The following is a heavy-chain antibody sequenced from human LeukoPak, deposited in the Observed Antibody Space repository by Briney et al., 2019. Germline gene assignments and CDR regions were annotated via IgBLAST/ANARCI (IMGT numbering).Heavy chain of an antibody. D-gene: IGHD3-22*01. CDR1: GGSISSSSYY. CDR2: IYYSGST. Sequence: SETLSLTCTVSGGSISSSSYYWGWIRQPPGKGLEWIGSIYYSGSTYYNPSLKSRVTISVDTSKNQFSLKLSSVTAADTAVYYCARAPPQYYYDSSGYYDAFDIWGQGTMVTVSS. CDR3: ARAPPQYYYDSSGYYDAFDI. J-gene: IGHJ3*02. V-gene: IGHV4-39*07.